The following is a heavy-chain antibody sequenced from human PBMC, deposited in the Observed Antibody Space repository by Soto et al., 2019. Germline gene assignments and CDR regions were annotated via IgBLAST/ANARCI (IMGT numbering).Heavy chain of an antibody. V-gene: IGHV3-23*05. CDR2: INPSSSNT. D-gene: IGHD2-15*01. CDR1: GFPFQTYA. CDR3: AKGANYSGIFEY. Sequence: EVQLLESGGGLVQPGGSLRLSCAASGFPFQTYAMSWVRQAPGKGLEWVSTINPSSSNTYYPDSVKGRFTISRDNSKDTLYLQMDSMRADDQAVYYCAKGANYSGIFEYWGQGILVTVSS. J-gene: IGHJ4*02.